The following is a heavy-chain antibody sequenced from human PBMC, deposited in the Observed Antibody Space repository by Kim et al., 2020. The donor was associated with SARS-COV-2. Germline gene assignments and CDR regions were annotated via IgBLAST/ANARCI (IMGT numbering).Heavy chain of an antibody. CDR3: ARDSAENYYGSGSPEVAFDI. V-gene: IGHV4-4*02. CDR1: GGSISSSNW. D-gene: IGHD3-10*01. Sequence: SETLSLTCAVSGGSISSSNWWSWVRQPPGKGLEWIGEIYHSGSTNYNPSLKSRVTISVDKSKNQFSLKLSSVTAADTAVYYCARDSAENYYGSGSPEVAFDIWGQGTMVTVSS. CDR2: IYHSGST. J-gene: IGHJ3*02.